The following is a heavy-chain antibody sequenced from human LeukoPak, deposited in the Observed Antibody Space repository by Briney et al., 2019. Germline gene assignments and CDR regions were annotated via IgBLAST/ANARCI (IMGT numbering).Heavy chain of an antibody. D-gene: IGHD6-13*01. Sequence: PGGSLRLSCAASAFTFSSYAMSWVRQAPGKGLEWVSTISGSGTNTYYADSVKGRFTISRDNSKNTLYLQMNSLRAEDTAVYFCARGLYSSTTYYFDYWGQGTLVTVSS. CDR3: ARGLYSSTTYYFDY. CDR1: AFTFSSYA. V-gene: IGHV3-23*01. CDR2: ISGSGTNT. J-gene: IGHJ4*02.